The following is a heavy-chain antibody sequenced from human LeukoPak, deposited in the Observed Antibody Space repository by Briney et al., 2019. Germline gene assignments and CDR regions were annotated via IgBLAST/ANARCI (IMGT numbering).Heavy chain of an antibody. CDR1: GFTFSSYW. J-gene: IGHJ4*02. D-gene: IGHD2-2*01. CDR2: ISGSGGST. Sequence: GGSLRLSCAASGFTFSSYWMSWVRQAPGKGLEWVSTISGSGGSTYYADSVKGRFTTSRDNSKNTLYLQMNSLRAEDTAVYYCAKLDTPAAIAPYYFDYWGRGTLVTVSS. CDR3: AKLDTPAAIAPYYFDY. V-gene: IGHV3-23*01.